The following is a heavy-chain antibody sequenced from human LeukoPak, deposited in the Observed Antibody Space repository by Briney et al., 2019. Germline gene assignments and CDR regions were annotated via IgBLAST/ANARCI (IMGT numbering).Heavy chain of an antibody. J-gene: IGHJ4*02. D-gene: IGHD3-9*01. CDR3: ARDQYDTLSRRGNFDS. CDR1: GFTFGKYW. CDR2: IKLDGSEK. Sequence: GGSLRLSCVASGFTFGKYWMSWVRQAPGKGLEWVANIKLDGSEKNYVDSVKGRFTISRDNTKNSLYLQMNSLRAEDTAVFYCARDQYDTLSRRGNFDSWGQGTLVIVSS. V-gene: IGHV3-7*03.